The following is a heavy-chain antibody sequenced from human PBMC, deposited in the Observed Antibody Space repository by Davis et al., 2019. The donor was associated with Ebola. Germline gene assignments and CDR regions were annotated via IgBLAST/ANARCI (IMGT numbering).Heavy chain of an antibody. D-gene: IGHD3-3*01. V-gene: IGHV3-7*01. CDR3: ARQVPYYDFWNDYPYGMDV. CDR1: GFTFSDYW. CDR2: IKQDGSEK. J-gene: IGHJ6*04. Sequence: GESLKISCEASGFTFSDYWMGWVRQAPGKGLEWVANIKQDGSEKFYVDSLKGRFTISRDNAKNSLDLQMSSLRGEDAAVYYCARQVPYYDFWNDYPYGMDVWGKGTTVTVSS.